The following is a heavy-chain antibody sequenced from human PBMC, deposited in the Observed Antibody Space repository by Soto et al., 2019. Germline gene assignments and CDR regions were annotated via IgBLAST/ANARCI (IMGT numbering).Heavy chain of an antibody. CDR3: ARVWGKNYGYVADY. V-gene: IGHV3-33*08. D-gene: IGHD5-18*01. CDR2: IWYDGSNK. CDR1: GFTFSSYG. Sequence: GGSLRLSCAASGFTFSSYGMHWVRQAPGKGLEWVAVIWYDGSNKYYADSVKGRFTISRDNSKNTLYLQMNSLRAEDTAVYYCARVWGKNYGYVADYWGQGTPVTVS. J-gene: IGHJ4*02.